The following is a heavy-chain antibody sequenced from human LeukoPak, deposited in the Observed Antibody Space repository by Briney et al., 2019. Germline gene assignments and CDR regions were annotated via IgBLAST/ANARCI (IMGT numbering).Heavy chain of an antibody. J-gene: IGHJ3*02. V-gene: IGHV1-46*01. Sequence: ASVKVSCKASEYTFTTYYMHWVRQAPGQGLEWMGIINPTNNNTKYAQKFQGRVTMTTDTSTSTAYMELRSLRSDDTAVYYCARDGHRRYHYDSSGREDAFDIWGQGTMIIVSS. D-gene: IGHD3-22*01. CDR3: ARDGHRRYHYDSSGREDAFDI. CDR2: INPTNNNT. CDR1: EYTFTTYY.